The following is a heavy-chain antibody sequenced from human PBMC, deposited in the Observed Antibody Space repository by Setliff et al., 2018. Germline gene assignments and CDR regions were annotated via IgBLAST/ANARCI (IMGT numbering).Heavy chain of an antibody. CDR2: IWHDGTNK. V-gene: IGHV3-30*02. CDR1: GLTLINNG. CDR3: ARGRKYRAVYFFDY. Sequence: GGSLRLSCAASGLTLINNGFHWVRQAPGKGLEWVAIIWHDGTNKYYADSVKGRFTISRDNSINTLYLQMNSLRTEDTAVYYCARGRKYRAVYFFDYWGQGALVTVSS. J-gene: IGHJ4*02. D-gene: IGHD1-1*01.